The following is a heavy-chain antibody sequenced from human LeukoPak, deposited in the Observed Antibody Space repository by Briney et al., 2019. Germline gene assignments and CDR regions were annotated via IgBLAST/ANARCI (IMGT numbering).Heavy chain of an antibody. CDR1: GFTFSSYE. J-gene: IGHJ6*03. V-gene: IGHV3-48*03. CDR2: ISYSGSTK. Sequence: GGSLRLSCAASGFTFSSYEMSWVRLAPRKGLEWLSYISYSGSTKYYADSVKGRFTISRDNAQNSLYLQMNCLRADDTAVDYCARGSPDYCYYYCMDVWGKGTTVTVSS. CDR3: ARGSPDYCYYYCMDV.